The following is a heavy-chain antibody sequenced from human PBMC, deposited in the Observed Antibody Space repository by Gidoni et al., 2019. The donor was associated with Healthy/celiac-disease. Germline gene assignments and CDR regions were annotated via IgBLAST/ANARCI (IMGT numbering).Heavy chain of an antibody. CDR2: IYYSGST. Sequence: QVQLQQSGPGLVMPPQTLSLTCTVSGGSISSGGYYWSWIRQHPGQGLECVGSIYYSGSTYYIPSLKSRVTIAVDTSKNQFSLKLSSVTAADTAVYYCARSYGDQHGVGYGGQGTLVTVSS. CDR1: GGSISSGGYY. V-gene: IGHV4-31*03. J-gene: IGHJ4*02. D-gene: IGHD4-17*01. CDR3: ARSYGDQHGVGY.